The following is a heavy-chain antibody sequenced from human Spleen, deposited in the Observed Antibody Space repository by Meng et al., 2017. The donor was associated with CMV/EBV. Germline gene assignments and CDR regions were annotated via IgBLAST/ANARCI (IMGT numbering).Heavy chain of an antibody. J-gene: IGHJ4*02. D-gene: IGHD3-3*01. V-gene: IGHV3-23*01. CDR3: ASAAPDYDFWSGSKGDY. Sequence: GGSLRLSCAASGFTFSSYWMSWVRQAPGKGLEWVSYISASGGSTHYADSLGGRFTISRDNSKKTLYLQMNSLRAEDTAVYYCASAAPDYDFWSGSKGDYWGQGTLVTVSS. CDR2: ISASGGST. CDR1: GFTFSSYW.